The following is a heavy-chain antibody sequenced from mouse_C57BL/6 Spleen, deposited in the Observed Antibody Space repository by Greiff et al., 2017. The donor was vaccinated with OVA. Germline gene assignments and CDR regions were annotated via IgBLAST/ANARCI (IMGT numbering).Heavy chain of an antibody. CDR3: TSPLLRAWFAY. V-gene: IGHV1-15*01. J-gene: IGHJ3*01. CDR2: IDPETGGT. D-gene: IGHD2-1*01. CDR1: GYTFTDYE. Sequence: VQLQQSGAELVRPGASVTLSCKASGYTFTDYEMHWVKQTPVHGLEWIGAIDPETGGTAYNQKFKGKAILTADKSSSTAYMELRSLTSEDSAVYYCTSPLLRAWFAYWGQGTLVTVSA.